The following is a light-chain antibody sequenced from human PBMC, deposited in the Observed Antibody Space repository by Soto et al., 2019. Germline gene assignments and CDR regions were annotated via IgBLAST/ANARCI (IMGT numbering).Light chain of an antibody. CDR1: QSILYNSNNKNY. J-gene: IGKJ1*01. CDR2: WAS. V-gene: IGKV4-1*01. CDR3: QQYYTSWWS. Sequence: DSVMTQSPDSLAVSLGERATINCKSSQSILYNSNNKNYVAWYQQKPGQPPKLLINWASTRESGVPDRFSGSGSGTDFTLTISSLQAEDVAVYYCQQYYTSWWSFGQGTTGDIK.